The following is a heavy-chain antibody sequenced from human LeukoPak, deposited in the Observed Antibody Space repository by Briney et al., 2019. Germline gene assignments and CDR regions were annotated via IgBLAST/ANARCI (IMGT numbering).Heavy chain of an antibody. V-gene: IGHV3-7*01. CDR3: ASLWFGSYPNY. D-gene: IGHD3-10*01. J-gene: IGHJ4*02. Sequence: GGSLRLSCEASGFTFSSYWMGWVRQAPGKGLEWVANIKQDGSEEYYVDSVKGRFTISRDNAKNSLYLQMNSLRAEDTAVYYCASLWFGSYPNYWGQGTLVTVSS. CDR2: IKQDGSEE. CDR1: GFTFSSYW.